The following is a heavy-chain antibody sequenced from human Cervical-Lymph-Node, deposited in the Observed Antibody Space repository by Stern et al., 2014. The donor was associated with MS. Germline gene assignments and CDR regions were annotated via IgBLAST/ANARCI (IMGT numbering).Heavy chain of an antibody. CDR2: LNPNSDDP. CDR3: AREATRIVVGIDY. J-gene: IGHJ4*02. D-gene: IGHD3-22*01. Sequence: VQLVKSGTKMQKPGASVRVSCKASGYTFTAFFIHWVRQVPGQGLEWMGRLNPNSDDPTYAQNFQDRVTLTRDTSIGTAYLELSRLPSADTAVYYCAREATRIVVGIDYWGQGTQVTVSS. V-gene: IGHV1-2*06. CDR1: GYTFTAFF.